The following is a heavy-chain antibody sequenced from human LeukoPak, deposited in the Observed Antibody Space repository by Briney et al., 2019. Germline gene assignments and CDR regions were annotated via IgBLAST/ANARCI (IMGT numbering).Heavy chain of an antibody. D-gene: IGHD2-2*01. CDR3: ARDLGSSTTSCRYNWFDP. V-gene: IGHV3-23*01. J-gene: IGHJ5*02. Sequence: PGGSLRLSCAASGFTFSSYAMTWVRQAPGKGLEWVSFISQSGGRSTDYADSVKGRFTISRDNSKNTLYLQMNSLRAEDTAVYHCARDLGSSTTSCRYNWFDPWGQGTLVTVSS. CDR1: GFTFSSYA. CDR2: ISQSGGRST.